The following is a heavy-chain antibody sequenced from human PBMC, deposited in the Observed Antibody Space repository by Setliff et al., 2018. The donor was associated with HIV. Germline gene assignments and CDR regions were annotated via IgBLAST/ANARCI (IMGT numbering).Heavy chain of an antibody. J-gene: IGHJ4*02. CDR3: AREENYGSGSPKEYYFDY. Sequence: ASVKVSCKASGYSFTSYAMNWVRQAPGQGLEWMGIINPSGGSITYAQKFQGRVTITRDTSTSTVYMELSSLRSEDTAVYYCAREENYGSGSPKEYYFDYWGQGTLVTVSS. CDR2: INPSGGSI. CDR1: GYSFTSYA. D-gene: IGHD3-10*01. V-gene: IGHV1-46*01.